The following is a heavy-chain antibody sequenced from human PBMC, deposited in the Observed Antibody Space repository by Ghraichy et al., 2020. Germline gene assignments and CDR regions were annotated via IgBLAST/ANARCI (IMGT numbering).Heavy chain of an antibody. CDR1: GGSFSGYY. CDR3: ARVGPYSSSWWGYYFDY. D-gene: IGHD6-13*01. J-gene: IGHJ4*02. CDR2: INHSGST. Sequence: SETLSLTCAVYGGSFSGYYWSWIRQPPGKGLEWIGEINHSGSTNYNPSLKSRVTISVDTSKNQFSLKLSSVTAADTAVYYCARVGPYSSSWWGYYFDYWGQGTLVTVSS. V-gene: IGHV4-34*01.